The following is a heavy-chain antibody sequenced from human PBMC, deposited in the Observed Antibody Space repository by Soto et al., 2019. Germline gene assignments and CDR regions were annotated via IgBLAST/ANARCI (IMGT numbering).Heavy chain of an antibody. CDR2: IYYSGST. Sequence: KASETLSLTCTVSGGSISSGGYYWSWIRQHPGKGLEWIGYIYYSGSTYYNPSLKSRVTISVDTSKNQFSLKLSSVTAADTAVYYCARATIGSGPLDYWGQGTLVTVSS. CDR3: ARATIGSGPLDY. J-gene: IGHJ4*02. CDR1: GGSISSGGYY. V-gene: IGHV4-31*03. D-gene: IGHD6-19*01.